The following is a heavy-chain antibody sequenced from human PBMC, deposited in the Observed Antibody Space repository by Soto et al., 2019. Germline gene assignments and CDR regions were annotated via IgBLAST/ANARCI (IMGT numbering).Heavy chain of an antibody. CDR1: GYTFTKYG. CDR3: AGDLNNVTKGLRYYFDH. J-gene: IGHJ4*02. V-gene: IGHV1-18*01. D-gene: IGHD1-1*01. Sequence: QVQLVQSGAEVKKPGASVKVSCKASGYTFTKYGFTWVRQAPGQGLEWMGWISGYNGNTNYAQKFQDRVTMTTDTSTGPDYMELRSLKSGDTAVYYWAGDLNNVTKGLRYYFDHWGQGTLVTVSS. CDR2: ISGYNGNT.